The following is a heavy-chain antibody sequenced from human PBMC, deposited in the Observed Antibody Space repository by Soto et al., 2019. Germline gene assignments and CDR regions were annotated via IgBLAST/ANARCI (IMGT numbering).Heavy chain of an antibody. D-gene: IGHD4-17*01. CDR2: ISSSSSTI. Sequence: PGGSLRLSCAASGFTFSSYSMNWVRQTPGKGLEWVSYISSSSSTIYYADSVKGRFTISRDNAKNSLYLQMNSLRAEDTAVYYCASESTVTNPYYYYYMDVWGKGTTVTVSS. CDR3: ASESTVTNPYYYYYMDV. CDR1: GFTFSSYS. J-gene: IGHJ6*03. V-gene: IGHV3-48*01.